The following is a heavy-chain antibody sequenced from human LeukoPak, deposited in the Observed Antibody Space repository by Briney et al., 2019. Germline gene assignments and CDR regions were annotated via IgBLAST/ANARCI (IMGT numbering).Heavy chain of an antibody. J-gene: IGHJ6*02. D-gene: IGHD3-22*01. CDR1: GGSFSGYY. CDR2: INHSGST. Sequence: SETLSLTCAVYGGSFSGYYWCWIRQPPGKGLEWIGEINHSGSTNYNPSLKSRVTISVDTSKNQFSLKLSSVTAADTAVYYCARADYYDSSGYYGNYYYYGMDVWGQGTTVTVSS. V-gene: IGHV4-34*01. CDR3: ARADYYDSSGYYGNYYYYGMDV.